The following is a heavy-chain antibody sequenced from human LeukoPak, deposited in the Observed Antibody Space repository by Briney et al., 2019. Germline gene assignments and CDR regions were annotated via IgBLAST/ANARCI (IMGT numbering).Heavy chain of an antibody. J-gene: IGHJ4*02. Sequence: SETLSLTCAVYGGSFSGYYWSWIRQPPGKGLEWIGEINHSGSTNYNPSLKSRVTISVDTSKNQFSLKLSSVTAADTAVYYCARVYCSSTGCFAAYWGQGTLVTVSS. CDR1: GGSFSGYY. CDR2: INHSGST. CDR3: ARVYCSSTGCFAAY. V-gene: IGHV4-34*01. D-gene: IGHD2-2*01.